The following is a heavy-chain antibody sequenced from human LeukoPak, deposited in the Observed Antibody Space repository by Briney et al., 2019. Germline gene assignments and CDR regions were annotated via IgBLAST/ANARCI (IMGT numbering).Heavy chain of an antibody. V-gene: IGHV4-34*01. J-gene: IGHJ4*02. D-gene: IGHD2-2*01. CDR3: ASGVSTKAFDY. CDR2: INHSGST. Sequence: SETLSLTCAVYGGSFSGYYWSWIRQPPGKGLEWIGEINHSGSTNYNSSLKSRVTISVDTSKNQFSLKLSSVTAADTAVYYCASGVSTKAFDYWGQGTLVTVSP. CDR1: GGSFSGYY.